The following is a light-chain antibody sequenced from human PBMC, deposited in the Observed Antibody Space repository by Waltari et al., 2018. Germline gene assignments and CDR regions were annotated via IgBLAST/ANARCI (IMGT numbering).Light chain of an antibody. CDR1: SDDIGAYNR. Sequence: QAALTQSPSVSGSPGQSVTISCTGTSDDIGAYNRVAWHQQHPGKAPTLIIYEVTERSSGISDRFSGSKSGNTASLTISGLQPEDEADYYCSSYARSRTWQIGGGTRLTVL. CDR3: SSYARSRTWQ. CDR2: EVT. V-gene: IGLV2-18*02. J-gene: IGLJ2*01.